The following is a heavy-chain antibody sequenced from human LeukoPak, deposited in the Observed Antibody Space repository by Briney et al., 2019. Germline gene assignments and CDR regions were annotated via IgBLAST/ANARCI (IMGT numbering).Heavy chain of an antibody. CDR1: GLTFSSYA. CDR3: ASLGYCSSTSCPTA. D-gene: IGHD2-2*01. Sequence: QPGGSLRLSCAASGLTFSSYAMSWVRQAPGKGLEWVSAISGSGGSTYYADSVKGRFTISRDNAKKTLYLQMNSLRAEDTAVYYCASLGYCSSTSCPTAWGQGTLVTVSS. V-gene: IGHV3-23*01. CDR2: ISGSGGST. J-gene: IGHJ5*02.